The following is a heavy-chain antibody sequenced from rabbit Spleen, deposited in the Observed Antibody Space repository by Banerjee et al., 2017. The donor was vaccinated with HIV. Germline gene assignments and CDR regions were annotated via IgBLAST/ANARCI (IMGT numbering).Heavy chain of an antibody. D-gene: IGHD1-1*01. CDR2: IYAGSSGST. J-gene: IGHJ4*01. V-gene: IGHV1S45*01. CDR3: ARATSSSGFTLNL. CDR1: GFSLSSYD. Sequence: QEQLEESGGDLVQPEGSLTLTCTASGFSLSSYDMCWVRQAPGKGLEWIACIYAGSSGSTYYATWVNGRFTISRTSSTTVTLQMTSLTAADTATYFCARATSSSGFTLNLWGQGTLVTVS.